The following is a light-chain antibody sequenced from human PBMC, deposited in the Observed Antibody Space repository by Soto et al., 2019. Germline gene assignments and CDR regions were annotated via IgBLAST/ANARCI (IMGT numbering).Light chain of an antibody. Sequence: EIVMTQSPATLSVSPGERATLSCRASQSVSSNLAWYQQKPGQAPRLLIYAASTRATGIPDRFSGSGSGTEFTLTISSLQSEDFAVYYCQQYHDWPPLTFGGGTKVEIK. CDR1: QSVSSN. CDR3: QQYHDWPPLT. CDR2: AAS. V-gene: IGKV3-15*01. J-gene: IGKJ4*01.